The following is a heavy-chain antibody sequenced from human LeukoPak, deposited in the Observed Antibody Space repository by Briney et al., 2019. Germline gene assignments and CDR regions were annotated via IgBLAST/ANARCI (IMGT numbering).Heavy chain of an antibody. CDR1: GFTFSSYG. D-gene: IGHD6-13*01. CDR3: AKYSSSWTGFDY. CDR2: ISYDGSNK. V-gene: IGHV3-30*18. J-gene: IGHJ4*02. Sequence: GGSLRLSCAASGFTFSSYGMHWVRQAPGKGLEWVAVISYDGSNKYYADSVKGRFTISRDNSKNTLYLQMNSLRAEDTAVYYCAKYSSSWTGFDYWGQGTLVTVSS.